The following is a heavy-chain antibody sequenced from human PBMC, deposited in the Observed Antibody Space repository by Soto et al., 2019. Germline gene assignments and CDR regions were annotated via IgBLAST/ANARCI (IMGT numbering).Heavy chain of an antibody. CDR3: ARFLTYYYDSSGYYRTDNDAFDI. J-gene: IGHJ3*02. CDR2: MNPNSGNT. D-gene: IGHD3-22*01. CDR1: GYTFTSYD. V-gene: IGHV1-8*01. Sequence: QVQLVQSGAEVKKPGASVKVSCKSSGYTFTSYDINWVRQATGQGLEWMGWMNPNSGNTGYAQKFQGRVTMTRNTSISSAYMELSSLGSEDTAVYYCARFLTYYYDSSGYYRTDNDAFDIWGQGTMVTVSS.